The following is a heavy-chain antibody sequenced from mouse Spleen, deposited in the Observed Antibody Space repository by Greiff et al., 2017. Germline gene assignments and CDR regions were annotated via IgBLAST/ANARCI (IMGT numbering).Heavy chain of an antibody. CDR3: ARSYTTVVDYYAMDY. CDR2: IYPRSGNT. CDR1: GYTFTSYG. D-gene: IGHD1-1*01. V-gene: IGHV1-81*01. Sequence: VQLKESGAELARPGASVKLSCKASGYTFTSYGISWVKQRTGQGLEWIGEIYPRSGNTYYNEKFKGKATLTADKSSSTAYMELRSLTSEDSAVYFCARSYTTVVDYYAMDYWGQGTSVTVSS. J-gene: IGHJ4*01.